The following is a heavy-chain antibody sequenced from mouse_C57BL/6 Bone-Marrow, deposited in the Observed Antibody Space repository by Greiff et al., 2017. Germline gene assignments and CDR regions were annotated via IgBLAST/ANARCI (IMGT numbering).Heavy chain of an antibody. CDR2: IDPSDSET. Sequence: QVQLQQPGAELVRPGSSVKLSCKASGYTFTSYWMHWVKQRPIQGLEWIGNIDPSDSETHYNQKFKDKATLTVDKSSSTAYMQLSSLTSEDSAVYYCARTYYYGSSYLAYWGQGTLVTVSA. CDR1: GYTFTSYW. D-gene: IGHD1-1*01. V-gene: IGHV1-52*01. J-gene: IGHJ3*01. CDR3: ARTYYYGSSYLAY.